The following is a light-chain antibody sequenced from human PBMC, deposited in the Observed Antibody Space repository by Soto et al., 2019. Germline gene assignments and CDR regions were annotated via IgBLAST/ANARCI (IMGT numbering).Light chain of an antibody. Sequence: EIVLTQSPATLSLSPGERATLSCRASQSVSSYLAWYQQKPGQAPRLLIYGGSSRATGIPVRFSGSGSETDFTLTITRLEPEDFATYYCQQSYSTLITFGQGTRLEIK. CDR1: QSVSSY. CDR3: QQSYSTLIT. CDR2: GGS. V-gene: IGKV3-11*01. J-gene: IGKJ5*01.